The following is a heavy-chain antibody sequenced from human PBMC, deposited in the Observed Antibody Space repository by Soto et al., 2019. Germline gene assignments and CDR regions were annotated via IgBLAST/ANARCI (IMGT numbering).Heavy chain of an antibody. CDR2: ISYDGSNK. V-gene: IGHV3-30*18. J-gene: IGHJ6*02. CDR3: AKDPLWFGELRYYYYGMDV. CDR1: GFTFRSYG. D-gene: IGHD3-10*01. Sequence: PGGSLRLSCAASGFTFRSYGMHWVRQAPGKGLEWVAVISYDGSNKYYADSVKGRFTISRDNSKNTLYLQMNSLRAEDTAVYYCAKDPLWFGELRYYYYGMDVWGQGTTVTVSS.